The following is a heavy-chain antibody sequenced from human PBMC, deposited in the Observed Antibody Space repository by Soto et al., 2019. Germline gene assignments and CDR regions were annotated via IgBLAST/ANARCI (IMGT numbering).Heavy chain of an antibody. CDR3: ARDKITGPSDS. Sequence: SETLSLTCAVYGGSFSGYYWSWIRQPPGKGLEWIGEINHSGSTNYNPSLKSRVTISVDTSKNQFSLKLTSVTAADTAVYYCARDKITGPSDSWGQAALITLSS. CDR1: GGSFSGYY. CDR2: INHSGST. J-gene: IGHJ4*02. V-gene: IGHV4-34*01. D-gene: IGHD2-8*02.